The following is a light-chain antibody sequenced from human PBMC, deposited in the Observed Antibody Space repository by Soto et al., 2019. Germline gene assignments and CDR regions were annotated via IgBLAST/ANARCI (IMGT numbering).Light chain of an antibody. CDR3: KQCYSGPQWT. V-gene: IGKV3-20*01. J-gene: IGKJ1*01. CDR2: GAS. CDR1: QSVSSSY. Sequence: EVGVTQCPGTLPLSPWERATLSCRASQSVSSSYLAWYQQKPGQAPRLLIYGASSRATGIPDRFSGSGSGTDFTLTISRLEPADFALYFCKQCYSGPQWTFGQGTKVDIK.